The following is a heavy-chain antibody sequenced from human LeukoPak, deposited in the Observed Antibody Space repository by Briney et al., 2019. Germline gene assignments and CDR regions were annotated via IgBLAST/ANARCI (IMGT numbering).Heavy chain of an antibody. J-gene: IGHJ4*02. D-gene: IGHD6-19*01. CDR1: GGSISSYY. V-gene: IGHV4-59*01. CDR3: ARDDGYSSGWYVFDY. CDR2: IYYSGRT. Sequence: SETLSLTCTVSGGSISSYYWSWIRQPPGKGLEWIGYIYYSGRTNYNPSLKSRVTISVDTSKNQFSLKLSSVTAADTAVYYCARDDGYSSGWYVFDYWGQGTLVTVSS.